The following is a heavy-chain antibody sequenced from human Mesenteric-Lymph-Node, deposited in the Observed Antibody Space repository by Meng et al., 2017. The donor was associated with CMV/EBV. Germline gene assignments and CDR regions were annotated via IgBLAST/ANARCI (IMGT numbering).Heavy chain of an antibody. CDR2: IYYSGST. Sequence: SETLSLTCFVSNGSISPYYWGWVRQPPGKGLEWIGYIYYSGSTNYNPSLKSRVTISVDTSKNQFSLKLSSVTAADTAVYYCARVSSGYYAPWGQGTLVTVSS. D-gene: IGHD3-22*01. V-gene: IGHV4-59*01. CDR3: ARVSSGYYAP. J-gene: IGHJ5*02. CDR1: NGSISPYY.